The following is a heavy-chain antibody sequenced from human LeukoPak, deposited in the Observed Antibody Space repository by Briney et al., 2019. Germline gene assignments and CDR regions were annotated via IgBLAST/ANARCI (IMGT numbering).Heavy chain of an antibody. J-gene: IGHJ4*02. D-gene: IGHD6-19*01. CDR3: ARSRSSGWYYFDY. V-gene: IGHV3-48*04. CDR1: EFTFSSYS. CDR2: ISSSSGAI. Sequence: PGGSLRLSCAASEFTFSSYSMNWVRQAPGRGLEWVSYISSSSGAIYYADSVKGRFTISRDNAKNSLYLQMNSLRAEDTAVYYCARSRSSGWYYFDYWGQGTLVTVSS.